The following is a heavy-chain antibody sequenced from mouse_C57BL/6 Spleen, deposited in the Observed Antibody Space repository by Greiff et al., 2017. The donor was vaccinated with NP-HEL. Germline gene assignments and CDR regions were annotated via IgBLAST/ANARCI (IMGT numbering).Heavy chain of an antibody. Sequence: EVKLVESGGGLVKPGGSLKLSCAASGFTFSSYAMSWVRQTPEKRLEWVATISDGGSYTYYPDNVKGRFSISRDNAKNNLYLQMSHLKSEDTAMYYCARDQGYYGSSPWFAYWGQGTLVTVSA. CDR2: ISDGGSYT. V-gene: IGHV5-4*01. J-gene: IGHJ3*01. D-gene: IGHD1-1*01. CDR1: GFTFSSYA. CDR3: ARDQGYYGSSPWFAY.